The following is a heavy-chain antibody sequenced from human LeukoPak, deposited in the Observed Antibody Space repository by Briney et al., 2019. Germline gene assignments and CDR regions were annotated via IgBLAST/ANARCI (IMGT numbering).Heavy chain of an antibody. Sequence: SETLSLTCVVSGYSISSGYYWGWIRQPPGKGLEWIGSIYHSGSTYYNPSLKSRVTISVDTSKNQFSLKLSSVTAADTAVYYCARLRDYYYMDVWGKGTTVTVSS. CDR1: GYSISSGYY. CDR2: IYHSGST. CDR3: ARLRDYYYMDV. J-gene: IGHJ6*03. V-gene: IGHV4-38-2*01.